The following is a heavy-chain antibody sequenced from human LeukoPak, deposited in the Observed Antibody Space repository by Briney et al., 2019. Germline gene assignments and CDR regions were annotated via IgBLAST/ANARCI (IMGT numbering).Heavy chain of an antibody. V-gene: IGHV3-30*02. CDR1: GSTFSSYG. CDR2: IRYDGSNK. Sequence: GGSLRLSCAASGSTFSSYGMHWVRQARGKGLEGVAFIRYDGSNKYYADSVKGRFTISRDNSKNTLYLQMNSLRAEDAAVYYCAILSSSGVDYWGQGTLVTVSS. CDR3: AILSSSGVDY. D-gene: IGHD3-22*01. J-gene: IGHJ4*02.